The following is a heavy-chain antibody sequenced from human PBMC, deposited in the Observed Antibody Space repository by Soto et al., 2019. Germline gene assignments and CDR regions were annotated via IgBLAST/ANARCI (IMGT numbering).Heavy chain of an antibody. V-gene: IGHV7-4-1*01. J-gene: IGHJ6*02. CDR3: ARALGSYDFWSGYYYYYGMDV. Sequence: QVQLVQSGSELKKPGASVKVSCKASGYTFTSYAMNWVRQAPGQGLEWMGWINTNTGNPTYAQGFTGRFVFSLDTSVSTAYLQICSLKAEDTAVYYCARALGSYDFWSGYYYYYGMDVWGQGTTVPVSS. CDR2: INTNTGNP. CDR1: GYTFTSYA. D-gene: IGHD3-3*01.